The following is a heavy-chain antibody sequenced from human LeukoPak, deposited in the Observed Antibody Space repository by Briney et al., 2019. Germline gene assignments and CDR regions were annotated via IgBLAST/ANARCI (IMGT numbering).Heavy chain of an antibody. CDR2: IYYSGST. CDR3: ARRWNARLYNWFDP. CDR1: GGSIRSYY. Sequence: SETLSLTCTVSGGSIRSYYWSWIRQPPGKGLEWIGYIYYSGSTSYNPSLKSRVTISVDTSKNHFSLKVSSVTAADTAVYYCARRWNARLYNWFDPWGQGTLVTVSS. D-gene: IGHD1-1*01. J-gene: IGHJ5*02. V-gene: IGHV4-59*12.